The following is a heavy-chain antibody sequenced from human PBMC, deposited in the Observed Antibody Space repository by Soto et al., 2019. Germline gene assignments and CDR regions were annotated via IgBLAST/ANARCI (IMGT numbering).Heavy chain of an antibody. CDR2: IYYSGST. CDR1: GGSISSGGYY. D-gene: IGHD1-1*01. Sequence: QVQLQESGPGLVKPSQTLSLTCTVSGGSISSGGYYWSWIRQHPGKGLEWIGYIYYSGSTYYNPSLKSRFTSSVDTSKNQFSLKLSSVTAADTAVYYCARPGLPQCHRVHQKPMPGSFPPQPSPWG. CDR3: ARPGLPQCHRVHQKPMPGSFPPQPSP. V-gene: IGHV4-31*03. J-gene: IGHJ5*02.